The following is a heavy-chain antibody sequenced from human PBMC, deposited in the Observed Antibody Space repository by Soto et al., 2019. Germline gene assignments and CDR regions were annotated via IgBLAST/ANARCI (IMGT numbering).Heavy chain of an antibody. V-gene: IGHV6-1*01. CDR1: GDNVSSNSAA. CDR2: TYYRSKWYN. D-gene: IGHD6-6*01. CDR3: ARGIYSSSGYYYGMDV. Sequence: PSQTLSLTCAISGDNVSSNSAAWNWIRQSPSRGLEWLGRTYYRSKWYNDYSISVKSRITINPDTSKNQFSLQLNSVTPEDTAVYYCARGIYSSSGYYYGMDVWGQGTTVTVSS. J-gene: IGHJ6*02.